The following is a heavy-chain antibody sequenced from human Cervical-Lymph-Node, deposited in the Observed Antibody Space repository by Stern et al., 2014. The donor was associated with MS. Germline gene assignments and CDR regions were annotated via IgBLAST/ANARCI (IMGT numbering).Heavy chain of an antibody. Sequence: VQLVESGGGVVQPGRSLRLSCAASGFTFSRYVMHWVRQAPGKGLEWVAAISSDGSNKYYADSVKGRFIISRDNSKNTMYLQMNRERTEDTAVYYCARRYGYFDYWGQGTLVTVSS. CDR2: ISSDGSNK. CDR1: GFTFSRYV. D-gene: IGHD3-9*01. CDR3: ARRYGYFDY. J-gene: IGHJ4*02. V-gene: IGHV3-30*01.